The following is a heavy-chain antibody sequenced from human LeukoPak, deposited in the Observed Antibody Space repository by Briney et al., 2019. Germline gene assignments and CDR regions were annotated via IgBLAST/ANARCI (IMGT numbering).Heavy chain of an antibody. CDR3: ARRGYSSGLGAFDI. Sequence: GGSLRLSCAASGFTFSSYSMNWVRQAPGKGLEWVSSISSSSSYIYYADLVKGRFTISRDNAKNSLYLQMNSLRAEDTAVYYCARRGYSSGLGAFDIWGQGTMVTVSS. V-gene: IGHV3-21*01. CDR2: ISSSSSYI. J-gene: IGHJ3*02. D-gene: IGHD6-19*01. CDR1: GFTFSSYS.